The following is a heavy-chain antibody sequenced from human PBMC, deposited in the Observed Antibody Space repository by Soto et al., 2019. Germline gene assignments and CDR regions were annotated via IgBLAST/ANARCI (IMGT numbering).Heavy chain of an antibody. CDR2: IKSKNDGGTT. J-gene: IGHJ4*02. CDR3: TTGLTYSSDSSGYYFDA. V-gene: IGHV3-15*07. D-gene: IGHD3-22*01. CDR1: GFTFTNAW. Sequence: EVHLVESGGDLVKPGGSLRLSCAVSGFTFTNAWMNWVRQAPGKGLEWVGRIKSKNDGGTTEYAAPVKGGLIITRDDSKNTVYLQMNSLQTEDTGVYYCTTGLTYSSDSSGYYFDAWGQGTLVTVSS.